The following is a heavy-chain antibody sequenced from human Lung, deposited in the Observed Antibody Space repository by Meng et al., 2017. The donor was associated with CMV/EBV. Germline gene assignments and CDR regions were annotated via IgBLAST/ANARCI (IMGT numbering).Heavy chain of an antibody. CDR2: ISSDGSSTR. J-gene: IGHJ6*02. D-gene: IGHD2-2*02. CDR1: GFTFRSYW. V-gene: IGHV3-74*01. CDR3: VRGAMCSSTSCYKYYYYGMDV. Sequence: GGSLRLXCAASGFTFRSYWMDWVRQAPGKGLVWVSRISSDGSSTRSYADSVKGRFTISRDNAKNTLYLQMNSLRAEDTAVYYCVRGAMCSSTSCYKYYYYGMDVXGQGXTVTVSS.